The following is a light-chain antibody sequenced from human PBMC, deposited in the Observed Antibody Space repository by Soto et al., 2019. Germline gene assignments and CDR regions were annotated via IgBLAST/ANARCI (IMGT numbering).Light chain of an antibody. Sequence: IVLTQSPATLSLSPGERATLSCRASQSVNTYLAWYQQKPGQAPRLLIYDASSRATGIPVRFSGSGSGTDFTLSISSLEPEDFAVYYCQQRNIWPEYTFGQGTMLEI. CDR2: DAS. CDR1: QSVNTY. V-gene: IGKV3-11*01. CDR3: QQRNIWPEYT. J-gene: IGKJ2*01.